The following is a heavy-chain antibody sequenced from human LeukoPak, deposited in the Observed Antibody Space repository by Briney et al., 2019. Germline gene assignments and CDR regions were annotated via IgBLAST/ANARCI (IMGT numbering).Heavy chain of an antibody. CDR2: IYYSGST. CDR1: GGSISSGGYY. CDR3: ARGGPIVATITNPFDY. Sequence: KASQTLSLTCTVSGGSISSGGYYWSWIRQHPGKGLEWIGYIYYSGSTYYNPSLKSRVTISVDTSKNQFSLKLSSVTAVDTAVYYCARGGPIVATITNPFDYWGQGTLVTVSS. J-gene: IGHJ4*02. D-gene: IGHD5-12*01. V-gene: IGHV4-31*03.